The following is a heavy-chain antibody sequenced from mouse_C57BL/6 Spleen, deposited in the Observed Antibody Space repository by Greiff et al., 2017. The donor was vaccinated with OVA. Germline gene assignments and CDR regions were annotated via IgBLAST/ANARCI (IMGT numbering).Heavy chain of an antibody. CDR3: AIYYDYEGYAMDY. CDR2: IDPSDSET. Sequence: QVQLKQPGAELVRPGSSVKLSCKASGYTFTSYWMHWVKQRPIQGLEWIGNIDPSDSETHYNQKFKDKATLTVDKSSSTAYMQLSSLTSEDSAVYYCAIYYDYEGYAMDYWGQGTSVTVSS. D-gene: IGHD2-4*01. J-gene: IGHJ4*01. CDR1: GYTFTSYW. V-gene: IGHV1-52*01.